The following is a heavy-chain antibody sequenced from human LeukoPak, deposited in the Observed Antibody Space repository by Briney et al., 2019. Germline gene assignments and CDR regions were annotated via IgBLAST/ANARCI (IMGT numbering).Heavy chain of an antibody. V-gene: IGHV3-74*01. Sequence: GGSLRLSCAASGFTFSSYWMHWVRQAPGKGLVWVSRINSDGSSTSYADSVKGRFTISRDNAKNTLYLQMNSLRAEDTAVYYCAREYSSSWYGWTNYYYYGMDVWGQGTTVTVSS. CDR2: INSDGSST. J-gene: IGHJ6*02. CDR3: AREYSSSWYGWTNYYYYGMDV. D-gene: IGHD6-13*01. CDR1: GFTFSSYW.